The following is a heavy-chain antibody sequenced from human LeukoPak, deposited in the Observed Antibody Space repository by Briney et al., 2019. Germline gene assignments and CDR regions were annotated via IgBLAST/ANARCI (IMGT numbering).Heavy chain of an antibody. CDR2: INHSGST. J-gene: IGHJ4*02. CDR1: GGSISSSSYY. V-gene: IGHV4-39*07. D-gene: IGHD3-22*01. Sequence: SETLSLTCTVSGGSISSSSYYWSWIRQPPGKGLEWIGEINHSGSTNYNPSLKSRVTISVDTSKNRFSLKLSSVTAADTAVYDCARAKSSGYYPSGVDYWGQGTLVTVSS. CDR3: ARAKSSGYYPSGVDY.